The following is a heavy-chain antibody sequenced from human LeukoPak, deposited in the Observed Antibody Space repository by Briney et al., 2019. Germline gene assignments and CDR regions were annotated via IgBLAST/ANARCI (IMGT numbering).Heavy chain of an antibody. CDR2: MNPNSGNT. J-gene: IGHJ5*02. D-gene: IGHD6-19*01. Sequence: GASVKVSCKVSGYTLTELSMHWVRQAPGKGLEWMGWMNPNSGNTGYAQKFQGRVTMTRNTSISTAYMELSSLRSEDTAVYYCALRRDSSGCHNPWGQGTLVTVSS. CDR1: GYTLTELS. CDR3: ALRRDSSGCHNP. V-gene: IGHV1-8*01.